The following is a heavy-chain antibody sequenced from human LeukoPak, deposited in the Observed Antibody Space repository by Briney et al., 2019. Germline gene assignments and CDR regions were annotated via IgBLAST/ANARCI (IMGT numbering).Heavy chain of an antibody. V-gene: IGHV1-2*02. J-gene: IGHJ4*02. CDR3: ARDLDFIAVGGFDC. CDR1: GYTFTGYY. Sequence: ASVKVSCKASGYTFTGYYMHWVRQAPGQGLEWMGWINPNSGGTNYAQKFQGRVTMTRDTSISTAYMELSRLRSDDTAVYYCARDLDFIAVGGFDCWGQGTLVTVSS. D-gene: IGHD6-19*01. CDR2: INPNSGGT.